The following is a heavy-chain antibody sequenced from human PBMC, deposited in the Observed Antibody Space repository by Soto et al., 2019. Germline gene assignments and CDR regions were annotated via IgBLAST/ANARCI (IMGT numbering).Heavy chain of an antibody. V-gene: IGHV3-7*03. CDR3: AKEMSYGRPYDY. D-gene: IGHD1-26*01. J-gene: IGHJ4*02. CDR2: IKEDGSEK. Sequence: GGSLRLSCAASGFTFSTYWMSWVRQAPGKGLEWVANIKEDGSEKYYVDSVEGRFTISRDNAKNTLYLQMNGLRAEDTAMYYCAKEMSYGRPYDYWGQGTLVTVSS. CDR1: GFTFSTYW.